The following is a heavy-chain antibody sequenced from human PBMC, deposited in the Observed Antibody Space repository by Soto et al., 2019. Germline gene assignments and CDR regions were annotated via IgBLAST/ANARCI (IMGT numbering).Heavy chain of an antibody. CDR3: ARGNDFWSGYSDPPNYGTDV. D-gene: IGHD3-3*01. J-gene: IGHJ6*02. CDR2: ISNDGSNK. V-gene: IGHV3-30-3*01. CDR1: GFTFSSYA. Sequence: QVQLVESGGGVVQPGRSLRLSCAASGFTFSSYAMHWVRQAPGKGLEWVAVISNDGSNKYYADSVKGRFTISRDNSKNTLYLQMNSLRAEDTAVYYCARGNDFWSGYSDPPNYGTDVWGQGTTVTVSS.